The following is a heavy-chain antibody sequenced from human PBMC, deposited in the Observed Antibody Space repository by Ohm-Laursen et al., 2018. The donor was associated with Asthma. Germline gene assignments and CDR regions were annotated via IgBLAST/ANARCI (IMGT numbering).Heavy chain of an antibody. CDR3: ARDKPENEVNGYYYGMDV. V-gene: IGHV3-7*01. Sequence: SLRLSCTAFGFTFRNHWMSWIRQAPGKGLEWVAEITDGGSTTYYVDSVKGRFTISRDNAKNSLYLQMNSLRAEDTAVYYCARDKPENEVNGYYYGMDVWGQGTTVTVSS. CDR1: GFTFRNHW. D-gene: IGHD2-8*01. CDR2: ITDGGSTT. J-gene: IGHJ6*02.